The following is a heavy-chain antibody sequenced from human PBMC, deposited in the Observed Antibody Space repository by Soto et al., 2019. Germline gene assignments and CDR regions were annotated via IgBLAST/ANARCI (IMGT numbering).Heavy chain of an antibody. V-gene: IGHV4-34*01. D-gene: IGHD6-6*01. CDR3: ARAPKVSGSAQTRPDF. J-gene: IGHJ4*02. CDR1: SGSLSGYY. CDR2: ISPSGTT. Sequence: PSETLSLTCSLYSGSLSGYYWSWIRQRPGKGLEWIGEISPSGTTNYSPSLKSRVSISVDTSKNQFSLNLTSLTAADTAVYYCARAPKVSGSAQTRPDFWGQGSLVTVSS.